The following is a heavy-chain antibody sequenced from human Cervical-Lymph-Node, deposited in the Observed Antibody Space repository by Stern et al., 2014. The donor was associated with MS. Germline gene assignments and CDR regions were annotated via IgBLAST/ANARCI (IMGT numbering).Heavy chain of an antibody. J-gene: IGHJ3*01. CDR2: IFPSDSDV. Sequence: VQLVESGAEVKNPGESLRISCTGSGYSFASYYIAWVRQLPGKGLEWLGIIFPSDSDVKYSPSFQGRVTISAEKSINTAYLQWSSLRVSDTAMYFCARVPIISFLLKDTIDVWGQGTKVTVSS. CDR1: GYSFASYY. V-gene: IGHV5-51*01. CDR3: ARVPIISFLLKDTIDV.